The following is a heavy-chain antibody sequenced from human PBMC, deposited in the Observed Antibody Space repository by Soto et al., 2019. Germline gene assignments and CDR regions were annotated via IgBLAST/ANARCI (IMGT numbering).Heavy chain of an antibody. CDR3: ARTELAYCGGDCYSSFDY. D-gene: IGHD2-21*02. CDR2: IIPIFGTA. CDR1: GGTFSSYA. Sequence: ASVKVSCKASGGTFSSYAISWVRQAPGQGLEWMGGIIPIFGTANYAQKFQGRVTIPADESTSTAYMELSSLRSEDTAVYYCARTELAYCGGDCYSSFDYWGQGTLVTVSS. J-gene: IGHJ4*02. V-gene: IGHV1-69*13.